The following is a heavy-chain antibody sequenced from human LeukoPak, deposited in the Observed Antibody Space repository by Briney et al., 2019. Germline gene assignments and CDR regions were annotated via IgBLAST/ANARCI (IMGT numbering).Heavy chain of an antibody. D-gene: IGHD2-15*01. CDR2: IYTSGST. Sequence: SVTLALTCTVSGGSISSYYWSWIRQPAGKGLEWIGRIYTSGSTNYNPSLKSRVTMSVDTSKNQFSLKLSSVTAADTAVYYCARGGGYCSGGSCYGYWGQGTLVTVSS. V-gene: IGHV4-4*07. CDR1: GGSISSYY. J-gene: IGHJ4*02. CDR3: ARGGGYCSGGSCYGY.